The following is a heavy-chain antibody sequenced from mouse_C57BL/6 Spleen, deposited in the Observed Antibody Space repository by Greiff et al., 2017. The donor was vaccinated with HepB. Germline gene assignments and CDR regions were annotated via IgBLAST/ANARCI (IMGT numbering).Heavy chain of an antibody. CDR2: IHPNSGST. CDR3: ARSYYYGAMDY. D-gene: IGHD1-1*01. V-gene: IGHV1-64*01. Sequence: QVQLKQSGAELVKPGASVKLSCKASGYTFTSYWMHWVKQRPGQGLEWIGMIHPNSGSTNYNEKFKSKATLTVDKSSSTAYMQLSSLTSEDSAVYYCARSYYYGAMDYWGQGTSVTVSS. CDR1: GYTFTSYW. J-gene: IGHJ4*01.